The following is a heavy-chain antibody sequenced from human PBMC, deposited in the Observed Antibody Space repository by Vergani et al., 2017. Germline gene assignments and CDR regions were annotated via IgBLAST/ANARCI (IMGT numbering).Heavy chain of an antibody. J-gene: IGHJ5*02. CDR1: GYTFTGYY. CDR3: ARYDWFDP. Sequence: QVQLVQSGAEVKKPGASVKVSCKASGYTFTGYYMHWVRQAPGQGLEWMGWINPNSGGKNYAQQFQGRVTMTRDTSIITAYMELSRLRADDTAVYYCARYDWFDPWGQGTLVTVSS. V-gene: IGHV1-2*02. CDR2: INPNSGGK.